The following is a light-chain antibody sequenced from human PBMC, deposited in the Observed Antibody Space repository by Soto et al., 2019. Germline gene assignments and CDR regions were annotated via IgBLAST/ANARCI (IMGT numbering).Light chain of an antibody. CDR3: SSVTTTSFYV. CDR2: GFT. V-gene: IGLV2-14*01. J-gene: IGLJ1*01. CDR1: GGGICAYDY. Sequence: QAVLTQPASVSGSLGPSITLPCTGRGGGICAYDYISSYQQHPGKSPKLLIYGFTHRPSGVSSRFPASTSAYPASRTISALQAEDEADYYCSSVTTTSFYVFGPGSKVTVL.